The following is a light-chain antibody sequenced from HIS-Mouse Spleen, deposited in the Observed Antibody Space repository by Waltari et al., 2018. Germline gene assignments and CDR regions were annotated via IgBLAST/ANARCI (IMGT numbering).Light chain of an antibody. J-gene: IGLJ3*02. CDR1: SGSISSHY. CDR3: QSYDSSNLV. CDR2: EDN. V-gene: IGLV6-57*04. Sequence: NFMLTQPHSVSESPGKTVSISCTRSSGSISSHYVQWYQQRPGSAPTTVIYEDNQRPPGVPVRFSGSIDSSSNSASLTISGLKTEDEADYYCQSYDSSNLVFGGGTKLTVL.